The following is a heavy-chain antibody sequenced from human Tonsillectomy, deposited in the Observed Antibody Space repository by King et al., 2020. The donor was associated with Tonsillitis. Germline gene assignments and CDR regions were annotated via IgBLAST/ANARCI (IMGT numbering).Heavy chain of an antibody. V-gene: IGHV3-23*01. D-gene: IGHD4-11*01. CDR3: AKEGADSNARRYWYFDL. CDR1: GFTFSSYA. Sequence: VQLLESGGGLVQPGGSLRLSCAASGFTFSSYAMSWVRQAPGKGLEWVSAISGSGGSTYYADSVKGRFTISRDNSKNTLYLQMNSLRAEDTAVYYCAKEGADSNARRYWYFDLWGRGTLVTVSS. J-gene: IGHJ2*01. CDR2: ISGSGGST.